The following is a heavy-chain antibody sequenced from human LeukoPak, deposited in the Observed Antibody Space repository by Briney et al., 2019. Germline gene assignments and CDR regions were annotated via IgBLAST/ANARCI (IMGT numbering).Heavy chain of an antibody. V-gene: IGHV4-34*01. CDR1: GGSFSGYY. CDR3: VLGRWEPTGSY. CDR2: ISHNGKS. D-gene: IGHD1-26*01. Sequence: PSGTLSLTCAVYGGSFSGYYRSWIRQSPGKGLEWIGEISHNGKSNYNPSLKSRVTISVDTSRNQFSLRLTSVTAADTGVYYCVLGRWEPTGSYWGQGTLVTISS. J-gene: IGHJ4*02.